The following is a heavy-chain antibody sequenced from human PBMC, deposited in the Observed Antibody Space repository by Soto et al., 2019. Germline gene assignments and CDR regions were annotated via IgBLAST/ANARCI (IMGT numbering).Heavy chain of an antibody. CDR3: AHRRIGVSQWNYGDFDY. V-gene: IGHV2-5*02. D-gene: IGHD1-7*01. CDR2: IYWDEDK. Sequence: QITLKESGPTLVKPTQTLTLTCTFSGFSLSTSGVGVGWIRQPPGKALEWLVIIYWDEDKRYSPSLRSRVTITKDTSKNQVVLTMTNVDPVDTATYFCAHRRIGVSQWNYGDFDYWGQGTLVTVSS. CDR1: GFSLSTSGVG. J-gene: IGHJ4*02.